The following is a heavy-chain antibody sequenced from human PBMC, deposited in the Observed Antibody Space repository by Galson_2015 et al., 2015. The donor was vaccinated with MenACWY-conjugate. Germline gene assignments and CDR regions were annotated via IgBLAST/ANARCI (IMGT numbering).Heavy chain of an antibody. CDR1: GYTFTSYA. V-gene: IGHV1-3*01. D-gene: IGHD3-10*01. Sequence: CKASGYTFTSYAMHWVRQAPGQRLEWMGWINAGNGNTKYSQKFQGRVTITRDTSASTAYMELSSLRSEDTAVYYCARDSRLRGNDYWGQGTLVTVSS. CDR3: ARDSRLRGNDY. J-gene: IGHJ4*02. CDR2: INAGNGNT.